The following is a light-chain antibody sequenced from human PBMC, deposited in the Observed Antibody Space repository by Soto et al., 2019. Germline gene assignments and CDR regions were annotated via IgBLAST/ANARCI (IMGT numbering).Light chain of an antibody. Sequence: EIVLTQSPGTLSLSPGERVTLSCRASQSVSSGYLAWYQQKPGQAPRLLIYGASNRATGIPDRFSGSGSGTDFTLTISRLEPEDFAMYYCEQYSDSVTFGGGTKVEIK. J-gene: IGKJ4*01. V-gene: IGKV3-20*01. CDR1: QSVSSGY. CDR3: EQYSDSVT. CDR2: GAS.